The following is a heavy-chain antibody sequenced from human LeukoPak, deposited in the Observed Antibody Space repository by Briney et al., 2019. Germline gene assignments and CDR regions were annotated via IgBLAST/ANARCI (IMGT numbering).Heavy chain of an antibody. D-gene: IGHD6-19*01. V-gene: IGHV3-21*04. CDR2: ISSSSSYI. Sequence: GGSLRLSCAASGFTFTSYGMTWVRQAPGKGLEWVSSISSSSSYIYYSDSVKGRFTISRDNAKNSLYLQMNSLKADDTAVYYCTRAAGTGWRFDSWGQGTLVTVSS. J-gene: IGHJ4*02. CDR1: GFTFTSYG. CDR3: TRAAGTGWRFDS.